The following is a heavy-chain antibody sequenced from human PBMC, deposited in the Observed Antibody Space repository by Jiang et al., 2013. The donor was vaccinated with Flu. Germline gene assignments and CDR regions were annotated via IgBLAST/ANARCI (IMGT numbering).Heavy chain of an antibody. D-gene: IGHD3-3*01. Sequence: EWIGEINHSGSTNYNPSLKSRVTISVDTSKNQFSLKLSSVTAADTAVYYCARLVFWSGYRVYYYYGMDVWGKGTTVTVSS. CDR2: INHSGST. J-gene: IGHJ6*04. CDR3: ARLVFWSGYRVYYYYGMDV. V-gene: IGHV4-34*01.